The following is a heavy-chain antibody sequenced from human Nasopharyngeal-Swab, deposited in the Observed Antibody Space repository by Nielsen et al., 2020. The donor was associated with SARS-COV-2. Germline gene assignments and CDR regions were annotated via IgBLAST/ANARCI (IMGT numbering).Heavy chain of an antibody. D-gene: IGHD3-10*01. CDR3: ARDQIGTTMIREVLKRYYYGMDV. CDR2: IKHDGSQK. Sequence: YCDACGFLFSNYWMTWVRPAPGQGLEWVANIKHDGSQKYYVDSVKGRFSISRDNGKNSLDLQMNSLGVDDTAVYYCARDQIGTTMIREVLKRYYYGMDVWGQGTTVTVSS. V-gene: IGHV3-7*03. CDR1: GFLFSNYW. J-gene: IGHJ6*02.